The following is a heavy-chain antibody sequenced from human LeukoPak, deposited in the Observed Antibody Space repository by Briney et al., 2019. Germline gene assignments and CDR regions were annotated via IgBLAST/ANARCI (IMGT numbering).Heavy chain of an antibody. CDR2: IYYSGST. J-gene: IGHJ5*02. D-gene: IGHD3-10*01. V-gene: IGHV4-39*07. CDR1: GGSISSSSYY. Sequence: SETLSLTCTVSGGSISSSSYYWGWIRQPPGKGLEWIGSIYYSGSTNYNPSLKSRVTISVDTSKNQFSLKLSSVTAADTAVYYCARGKITMVRGVPIWFDPWGQGTLVTVSS. CDR3: ARGKITMVRGVPIWFDP.